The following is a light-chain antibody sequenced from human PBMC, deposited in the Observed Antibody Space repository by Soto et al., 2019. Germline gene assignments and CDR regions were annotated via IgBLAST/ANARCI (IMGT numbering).Light chain of an antibody. V-gene: IGKV1-39*01. CDR2: AAS. J-gene: IGKJ2*01. CDR3: QQSYSTPRT. Sequence: DIQMTQSPSSLSASIGDRVTITCRAGQSISNYLNWYQQKPGKAPKLLIYAASSLQSGVPSRFSSSGSATDFTLTISSLQPEDFATYYCQQSYSTPRTFGQGTKLEIK. CDR1: QSISNY.